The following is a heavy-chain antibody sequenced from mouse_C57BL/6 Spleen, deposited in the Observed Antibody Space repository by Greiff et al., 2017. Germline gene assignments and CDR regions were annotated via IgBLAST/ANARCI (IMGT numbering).Heavy chain of an antibody. CDR2: INPSSGYT. CDR3: ANYDGSDYFDY. D-gene: IGHD1-1*01. V-gene: IGHV1-7*01. CDR1: GYTFTSYW. Sequence: VQLVEPGAELAKPGASVKLSCKASGYTFTSYWLHWVKQRPGQGLEWIGYINPSSGYTKYNQKFKAKATLTADKSSSTAYMQLSSLTYKDSAVYYCANYDGSDYFDYWGQGTTLTVSS. J-gene: IGHJ2*01.